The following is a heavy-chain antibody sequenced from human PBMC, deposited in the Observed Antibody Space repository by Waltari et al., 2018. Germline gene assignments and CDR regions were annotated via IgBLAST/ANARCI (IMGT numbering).Heavy chain of an antibody. CDR3: ASGGSSSRGGWFDP. D-gene: IGHD6-13*01. Sequence: QVQLQQWGAGLLKPSATLSLTCAVYGGSFSGYYWSWIRQPPGKGLEWIGEINHSGSTNYNPSLKSRVTISVDTSKNQFSLKLSSVTAADTAVYYCASGGSSSRGGWFDPWGQGTLVTVSS. J-gene: IGHJ5*02. CDR2: INHSGST. V-gene: IGHV4-34*01. CDR1: GGSFSGYY.